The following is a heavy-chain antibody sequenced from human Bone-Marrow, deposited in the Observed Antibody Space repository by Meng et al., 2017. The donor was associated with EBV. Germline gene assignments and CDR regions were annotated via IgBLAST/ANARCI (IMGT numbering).Heavy chain of an antibody. Sequence: QVHLRESGPALAKPSGTPSLACAVCGGSFSRSNWWSWVRQPPGKGLKWIGEIYHSGSTNYNPSLKGRVTISVDKSKNQFSLKLSSVTAADTAVYYCARAWSVTSGFDPWGQGTLVTVFS. V-gene: IGHV4-4*02. CDR2: IYHSGST. J-gene: IGHJ5*02. D-gene: IGHD2-21*02. CDR1: GGSFSRSNW. CDR3: ARAWSVTSGFDP.